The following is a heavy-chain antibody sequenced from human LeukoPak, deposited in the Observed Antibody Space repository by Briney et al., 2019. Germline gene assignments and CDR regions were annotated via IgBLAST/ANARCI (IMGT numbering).Heavy chain of an antibody. Sequence: ASVKVSCKASGYTFTSYGISWVRQAPGQGLEGMGWISAYNGNTNYAQKLQGRVTMTTDTSTSTAYMELRSLRSDDTAVYYCARAPGYYYGSGAFDYWGQGTLVTVSS. J-gene: IGHJ4*02. CDR3: ARAPGYYYGSGAFDY. CDR1: GYTFTSYG. V-gene: IGHV1-18*01. CDR2: ISAYNGNT. D-gene: IGHD3-10*01.